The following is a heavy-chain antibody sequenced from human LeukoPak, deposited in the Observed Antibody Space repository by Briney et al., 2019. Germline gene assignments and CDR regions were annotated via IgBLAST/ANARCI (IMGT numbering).Heavy chain of an antibody. CDR3: ARAYEYGWFDP. Sequence: ASVRVSCKTSGYTFTDYYLHWLRQAPAQGLEWMGWVNPKSGATNYAQRFQGRVTMTWQTSISTGNMELSSLRSDDTAVYYCARAYEYGWFDPWGQGTLVTVSS. J-gene: IGHJ5*02. CDR1: GYTFTDYY. CDR2: VNPKSGAT. D-gene: IGHD4/OR15-4a*01. V-gene: IGHV1-2*02.